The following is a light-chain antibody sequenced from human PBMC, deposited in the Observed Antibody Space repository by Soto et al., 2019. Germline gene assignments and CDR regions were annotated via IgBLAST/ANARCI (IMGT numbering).Light chain of an antibody. V-gene: IGLV1-47*01. CDR2: RNN. Sequence: QPVLTQPPSASGTPGQRVTISCSGSSSNIGSNYVYWYQQLPGTAPKLLIYRNNQRPSGVPDRFSGSKSGTSASLAISGLPSEDEADYYCAAWDDSLSGPHVVFGGGTKLTVL. CDR3: AAWDDSLSGPHVV. J-gene: IGLJ2*01. CDR1: SSNIGSNY.